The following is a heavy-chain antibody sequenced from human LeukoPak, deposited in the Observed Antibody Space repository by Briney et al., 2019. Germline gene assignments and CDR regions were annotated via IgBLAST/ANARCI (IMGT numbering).Heavy chain of an antibody. CDR2: ISSSGSSI. D-gene: IGHD3-16*01. Sequence: GGSLRLACVVSGFNFNNHEMNWVRQAPGKGLEWVSYISSSGSSIYYADFVKGRFTISRDNARNSLYLQMDSLIVEHTALYYCVRDDGAYYQHSMDVWGKRTTVTVSS. CDR3: VRDDGAYYQHSMDV. CDR1: GFNFNNHE. J-gene: IGHJ6*03. V-gene: IGHV3-48*03.